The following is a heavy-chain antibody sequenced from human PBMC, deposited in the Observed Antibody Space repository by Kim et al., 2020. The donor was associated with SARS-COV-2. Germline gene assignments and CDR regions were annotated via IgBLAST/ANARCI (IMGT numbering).Heavy chain of an antibody. Sequence: GRFTISRDNSKNTLYLQMNSLRAEDTAVYYCARVSYPEQWELLTYYFDYWGQGTLVTVSS. D-gene: IGHD1-26*01. CDR3: ARVSYPEQWELLTYYFDY. J-gene: IGHJ4*02. V-gene: IGHV3-30*01.